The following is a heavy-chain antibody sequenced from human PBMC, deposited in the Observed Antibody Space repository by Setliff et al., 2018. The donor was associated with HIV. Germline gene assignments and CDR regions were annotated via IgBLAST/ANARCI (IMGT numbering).Heavy chain of an antibody. CDR1: GGSINSGEYY. D-gene: IGHD2-15*01. Sequence: PSETLSLTCTVSGGSINSGEYYWSWSRQRPGKGLEWIGYIYNTGDAYYNPPLKGRVTISIDTSKNQFSLRLTSVTAADTAVYYCAWWYTTGRGWFDPWGQGTLVTVSS. CDR2: IYNTGDA. J-gene: IGHJ5*02. CDR3: AWWYTTGRGWFDP. V-gene: IGHV4-31*03.